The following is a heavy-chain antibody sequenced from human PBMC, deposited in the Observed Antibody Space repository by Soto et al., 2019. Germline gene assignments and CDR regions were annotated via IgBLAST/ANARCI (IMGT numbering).Heavy chain of an antibody. CDR3: AREEREYCSGGSCPRAFGH. Sequence: AASVKVSCKESGYTFTSYYMHWVRQAPGQGLEWMGIINPSGGSTSYAQKFQGRVTMTRDTSTSTVYMELSSLRSEDTAVYYCAREEREYCSGGSCPRAFGHWGQGTLVTVPS. CDR1: GYTFTSYY. CDR2: INPSGGST. V-gene: IGHV1-46*01. J-gene: IGHJ5*02. D-gene: IGHD2-15*01.